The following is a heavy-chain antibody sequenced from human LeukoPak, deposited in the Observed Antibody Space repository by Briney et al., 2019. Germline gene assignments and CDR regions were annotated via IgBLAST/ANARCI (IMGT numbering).Heavy chain of an antibody. Sequence: QSGGSLRLSCAASGFTFSSYALTWVRQAPGKGLECVSRISGSGVSTYYADSVKGRFTISRDNSKNTLYLQMNSLRAEDTAVYYCAEVGGWYEDFDYWGQGTLVTVSS. CDR2: ISGSGVST. CDR1: GFTFSSYA. V-gene: IGHV3-23*01. J-gene: IGHJ4*02. D-gene: IGHD6-19*01. CDR3: AEVGGWYEDFDY.